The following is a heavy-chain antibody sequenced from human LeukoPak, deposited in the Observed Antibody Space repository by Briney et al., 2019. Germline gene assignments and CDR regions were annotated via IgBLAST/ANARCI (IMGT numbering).Heavy chain of an antibody. Sequence: EPSETLSLTCTVSGGSISSSGYYWGWIRQPPGKGLEWIGSIYYSGSTYYNPSLKSRVTISVDRSKNQFSLKLSSVTAADTAVYYCARGGSFGTGTIQRWGQGTLVTVSS. V-gene: IGHV4-39*07. CDR2: IYYSGST. CDR1: GGSISSSGYY. D-gene: IGHD1-7*01. J-gene: IGHJ1*01. CDR3: ARGGSFGTGTIQR.